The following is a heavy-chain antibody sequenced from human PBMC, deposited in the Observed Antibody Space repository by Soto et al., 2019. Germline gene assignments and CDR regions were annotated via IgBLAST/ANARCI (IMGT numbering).Heavy chain of an antibody. CDR2: IYYSGST. CDR1: GGSISSSSYY. V-gene: IGHV4-39*01. CDR3: ARHGNIDMTTVTTVCFDY. J-gene: IGHJ4*02. Sequence: SETLSLTCTVSGGSISSSSYYWGWIRQPPGKGLEWIGSIYYSGSTYYNPSLKSRVTISVDTSKNQFSLKLSSVTAADTAVYYCARHGNIDMTTVTTVCFDYWGQGTLVTVSS. D-gene: IGHD4-17*01.